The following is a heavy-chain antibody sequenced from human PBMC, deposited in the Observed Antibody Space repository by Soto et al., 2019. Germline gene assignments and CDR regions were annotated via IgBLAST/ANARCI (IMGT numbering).Heavy chain of an antibody. D-gene: IGHD6-13*01. CDR2: IYYSGST. CDR3: ARHDSSSWYLDY. CDR1: GGSISSYY. Sequence: SETLSLTCTVSGGSISSYYWSWIRQPPGKGLEWIGYIYYSGSTNYNPSLKSRVTISVDTSKNQFSLKLSSVTAADTAVYYCARHDSSSWYLDYWGQGTLVTVS. J-gene: IGHJ4*02. V-gene: IGHV4-59*08.